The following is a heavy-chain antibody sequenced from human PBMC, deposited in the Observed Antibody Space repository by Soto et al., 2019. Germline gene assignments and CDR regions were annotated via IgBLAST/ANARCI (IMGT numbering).Heavy chain of an antibody. Sequence: SETLSLTCTVSGGSISRSSYYWGWIRQPPGKGLEWIGSIYYSGSTYYNPSLKSRVTISVDTSKNQFSLKLSSVTAADTAVYYCARLRNYYMDVWGKGTTVTVSS. CDR2: IYYSGST. V-gene: IGHV4-39*01. CDR1: GGSISRSSYY. J-gene: IGHJ6*03. CDR3: ARLRNYYMDV.